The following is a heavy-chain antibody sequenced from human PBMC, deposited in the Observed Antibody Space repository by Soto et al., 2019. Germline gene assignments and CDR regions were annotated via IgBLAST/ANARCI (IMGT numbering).Heavy chain of an antibody. CDR3: ATVYRYCSGGSCWGGEYFQH. Sequence: QVQLVQSGAEVKKPGASVKVSCKVSGYTLTELSMHWVRQAPGKGLEWMGGFDPEDGETIYAQKFQGRVTMTEDTSTDTAYMELSSLRSEDTAVYYCATVYRYCSGGSCWGGEYFQHWGQGTLVTVSS. CDR2: FDPEDGET. CDR1: GYTLTELS. V-gene: IGHV1-24*01. J-gene: IGHJ1*01. D-gene: IGHD2-15*01.